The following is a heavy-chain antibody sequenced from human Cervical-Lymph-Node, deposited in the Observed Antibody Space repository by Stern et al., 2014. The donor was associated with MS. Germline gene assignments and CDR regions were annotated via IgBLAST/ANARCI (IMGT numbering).Heavy chain of an antibody. CDR1: GYTFTTYD. Sequence: QVQLVQSETEVKKPGASVKVSCKASGYTFTTYDIHWVRQATGHGLEWMGWINPNTDNTGYAQKFQGRVTMTTDTSIRTSYMELGSLTSEDTAVYYCARGPGAAALDVWGPGTTVTVSS. J-gene: IGHJ6*02. D-gene: IGHD6-13*01. CDR2: INPNTDNT. V-gene: IGHV1-8*01. CDR3: ARGPGAAALDV.